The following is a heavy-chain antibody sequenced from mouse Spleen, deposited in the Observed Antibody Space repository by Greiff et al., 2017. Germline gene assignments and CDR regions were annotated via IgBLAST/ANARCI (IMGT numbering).Heavy chain of an antibody. J-gene: IGHJ2*01. CDR1: GFTFSDYY. CDR2: INYDGSST. CDR3: ARDRGNYLYFDY. V-gene: IGHV5-16*01. D-gene: IGHD2-1*01. Sequence: DVKLVESEGGLVQPGSSMKLSCTASGFTFSDYYMAWVRQVPEKGLEWVANINYDGSSTYYLDSLKSRFIISRDNAKNILYLQMSSLKSEDTATYYCARDRGNYLYFDYWGQGTTLTVSS.